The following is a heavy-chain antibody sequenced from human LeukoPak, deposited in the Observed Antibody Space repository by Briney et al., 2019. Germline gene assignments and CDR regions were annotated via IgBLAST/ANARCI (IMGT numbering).Heavy chain of an antibody. CDR1: GFTFSSYS. CDR2: ISSSSSYI. Sequence: GGSLRLSCAASGFTFSSYSMNWVRQAPGKGLEWVSSISSSSSYIYYADSVKGRFTISRDNAENSLYLQMNSLRAEDTAVYYCASLFLDCSSTSCYGDYWGQGTLVTVSS. D-gene: IGHD2-2*01. V-gene: IGHV3-21*01. CDR3: ASLFLDCSSTSCYGDY. J-gene: IGHJ4*02.